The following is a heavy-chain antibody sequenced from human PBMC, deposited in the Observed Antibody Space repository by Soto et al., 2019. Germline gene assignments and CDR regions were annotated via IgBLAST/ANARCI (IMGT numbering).Heavy chain of an antibody. CDR3: ARGSCGGDCYDYYYGMDV. CDR2: ISYDGSNK. D-gene: IGHD2-21*02. Sequence: QVQLVESGGGVVQPGRSLRLSCAASGFTFSSYAMHWVRQAPGKGLEWVAVISYDGSNKYYADSVKGRFTISRDNSKNTLYLQMNSLRAEDTAVYYCARGSCGGDCYDYYYGMDVWGQGTTVTVSS. V-gene: IGHV3-30-3*01. CDR1: GFTFSSYA. J-gene: IGHJ6*02.